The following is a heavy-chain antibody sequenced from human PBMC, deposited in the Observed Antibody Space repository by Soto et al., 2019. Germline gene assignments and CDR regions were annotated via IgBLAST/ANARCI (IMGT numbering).Heavy chain of an antibody. D-gene: IGHD6-13*01. Sequence: EASVKVSCKASGYTFTSYGISWVRQAPGQGLEWMGWISAYNGNTNYAQKLQGRVTMTTDTSTSTAYMELRSLRSDDTAVYYCARDPSLYSSSWSNWFDPWGQGTLVTVSS. V-gene: IGHV1-18*01. CDR2: ISAYNGNT. J-gene: IGHJ5*02. CDR1: GYTFTSYG. CDR3: ARDPSLYSSSWSNWFDP.